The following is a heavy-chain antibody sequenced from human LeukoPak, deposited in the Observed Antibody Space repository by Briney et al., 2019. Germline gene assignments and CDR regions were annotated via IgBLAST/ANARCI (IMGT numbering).Heavy chain of an antibody. D-gene: IGHD3-10*01. CDR2: IYTSEST. J-gene: IGHJ4*02. V-gene: IGHV4-4*07. CDR3: ARDGNHYGSGSYYSFDC. Sequence: SETLSLTCTVSGGSLSRYYWSWIRQPAGKGLEWIGRIYTSESTNYNPSLKSRVTISVDKSKNQFSLKLSSVTAADTAVYYCARDGNHYGSGSYYSFDCWGQGTLVTVSS. CDR1: GGSLSRYY.